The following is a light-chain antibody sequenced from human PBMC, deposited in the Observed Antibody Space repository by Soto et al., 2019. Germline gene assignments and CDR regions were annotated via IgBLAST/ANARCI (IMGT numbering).Light chain of an antibody. CDR3: QQQGRSWIT. Sequence: EIVLTQSPGTLSLSPGERATLSCRASQSVSSSYLAWYQQKPGQAPRLLIYDASSRATGISDRFSGSASGTDFTLTISRLEPEDFAVYYCQQQGRSWITFGQGTRLEIK. CDR2: DAS. J-gene: IGKJ5*01. CDR1: QSVSSSY. V-gene: IGKV3-20*01.